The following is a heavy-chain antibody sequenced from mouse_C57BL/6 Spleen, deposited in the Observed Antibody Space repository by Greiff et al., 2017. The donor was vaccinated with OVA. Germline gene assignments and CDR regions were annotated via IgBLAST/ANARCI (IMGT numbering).Heavy chain of an antibody. Sequence: EVNVVESGGDLVKPGGSLKLSCAASGFTFSSYGMSWVRQTPDKRLEWVATISSGGSYTYYPDSVKGRFTISRDNAKNTLYLQMSSLKSEDTAMYYCARWDPYFDYWGQGTTLTVSS. CDR1: GFTFSSYG. V-gene: IGHV5-6*01. CDR3: ARWDPYFDY. D-gene: IGHD4-1*01. CDR2: ISSGGSYT. J-gene: IGHJ2*01.